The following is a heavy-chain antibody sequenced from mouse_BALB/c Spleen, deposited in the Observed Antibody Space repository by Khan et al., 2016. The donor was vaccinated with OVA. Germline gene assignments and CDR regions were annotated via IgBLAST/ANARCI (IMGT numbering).Heavy chain of an antibody. D-gene: IGHD1-2*01. CDR1: GYSITSGYG. Sequence: VQLKESGPGLVKPSQSLSLTCTVTGYSITSGYGWNWIRQFPGNKLEWMGYISYSGSTNYNPSLKSRISITRDTSKNQFFLQLNSVTTEDTATYYCARTARINYWGQGTILTVSS. CDR2: ISYSGST. V-gene: IGHV3-2*02. CDR3: ARTARINY. J-gene: IGHJ2*01.